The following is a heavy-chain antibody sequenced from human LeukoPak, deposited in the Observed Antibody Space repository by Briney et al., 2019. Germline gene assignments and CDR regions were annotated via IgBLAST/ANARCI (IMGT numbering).Heavy chain of an antibody. Sequence: PGGSLRLSCAASGFTFDDYAMHWVRQAPGKGLEWVSLISGDGGSTYYADSVKGRFTISRDNSKNSLYLQMNSLRTEDTALYYCAKDIVDYYGSGSHYSYGMDVWGQGTTVTVSS. D-gene: IGHD3-10*01. CDR1: GFTFDDYA. J-gene: IGHJ6*02. CDR2: ISGDGGST. CDR3: AKDIVDYYGSGSHYSYGMDV. V-gene: IGHV3-43*02.